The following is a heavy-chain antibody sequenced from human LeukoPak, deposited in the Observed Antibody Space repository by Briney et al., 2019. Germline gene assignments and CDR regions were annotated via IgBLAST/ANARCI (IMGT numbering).Heavy chain of an antibody. CDR3: AKDCGGDCYLDGY. CDR1: GFTFSNYA. V-gene: IGHV3-23*01. CDR2: ISDSGVST. D-gene: IGHD2-21*01. Sequence: PGGSLRLSCAASGFTFSNYAMSWVRQVPGKGLEWVSSISDSGVSTYYTDSVRGRFSISRDNSKNTLYLQMDSLRAEDTAIYYCAKDCGGDCYLDGYWGQGTLVSVSS. J-gene: IGHJ4*02.